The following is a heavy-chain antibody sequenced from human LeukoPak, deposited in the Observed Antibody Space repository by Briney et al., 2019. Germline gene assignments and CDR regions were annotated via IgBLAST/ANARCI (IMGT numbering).Heavy chain of an antibody. CDR1: GYSFTGYY. CDR3: ASGVGGDYGMDY. D-gene: IGHD4-17*01. V-gene: IGHV1-69*05. Sequence: SVKVSCKASGYSFTGYYMHWVRQAPGQGLEWMGRIIPIFGTANYAQKFQGRVTITTDESTSTAYMELSSLRSEDTAVYYCASGVGGDYGMDYWGQGTLVTVSS. J-gene: IGHJ4*02. CDR2: IIPIFGTA.